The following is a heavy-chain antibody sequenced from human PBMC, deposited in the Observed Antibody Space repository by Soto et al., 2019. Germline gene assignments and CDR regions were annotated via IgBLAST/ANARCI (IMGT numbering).Heavy chain of an antibody. CDR1: GFTFSSYA. V-gene: IGHV3-23*01. CDR3: AIQTGLEVTGPDY. D-gene: IGHD6-19*01. CDR2: ISGSGDAT. J-gene: IGHJ4*02. Sequence: GGSLRLSCAASGFTFSSYAMSWVRQAPGKGLEWVSAISGSGDATYYADSVKGRFSISRDNSKNTLFLQMNSLKADDTAVFYCAIQTGLEVTGPDYWGQGALVTVSS.